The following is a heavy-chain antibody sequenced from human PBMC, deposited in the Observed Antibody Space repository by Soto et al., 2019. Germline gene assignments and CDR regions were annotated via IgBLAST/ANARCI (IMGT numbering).Heavy chain of an antibody. CDR2: TRNKANSYTT. Sequence: PGGSLRLSCAASGFTFSDHYMDWVRQAPGKGLEWVGRTRNKANSYTTEYAASVKGRFTISRDDSKNSLYLQMNSLKTEATAVYYCARRGIPTMVRGAPVVVVGGMDVWGQGTTVTVSS. V-gene: IGHV3-72*01. CDR1: GFTFSDHY. D-gene: IGHD3-10*01. J-gene: IGHJ6*01. CDR3: ARRGIPTMVRGAPVVVVGGMDV.